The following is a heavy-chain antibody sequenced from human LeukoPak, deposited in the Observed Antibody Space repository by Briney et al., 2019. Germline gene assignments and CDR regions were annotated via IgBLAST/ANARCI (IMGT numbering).Heavy chain of an antibody. CDR3: AKGSAAVRPYYFDY. CDR2: IGGSGSST. Sequence: GGSLRLSCAASGFTFSIYPMRWVRQAPGKGLEWVSAIGGSGSSTYYADSVKGRFTISRDNSKNTLYLQMSSLRADHTAVYYCAKGSAAVRPYYFDYWGQGTLVTVSS. V-gene: IGHV3-23*01. J-gene: IGHJ4*02. CDR1: GFTFSIYP. D-gene: IGHD6-13*01.